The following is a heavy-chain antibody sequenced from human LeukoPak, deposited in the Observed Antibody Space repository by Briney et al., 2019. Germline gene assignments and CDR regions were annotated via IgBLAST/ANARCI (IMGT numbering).Heavy chain of an antibody. Sequence: SETLSLTCSVSGGSISSRSNYWGWIRQPPGEGLEWNETIYYSGNTYYNQSLKSRVTISVDTAKNQFSLKLSAVTAADTAVYYCAIRYGLLRYFDYWGQGTLVTVSS. CDR2: IYYSGNT. CDR1: GGSISSRSNY. D-gene: IGHD1-14*01. CDR3: AIRYGLLRYFDY. V-gene: IGHV4-39*01. J-gene: IGHJ4*02.